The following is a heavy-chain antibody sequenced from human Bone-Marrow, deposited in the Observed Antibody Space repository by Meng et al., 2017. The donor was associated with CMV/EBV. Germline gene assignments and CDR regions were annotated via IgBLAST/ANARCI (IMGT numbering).Heavy chain of an antibody. CDR1: GFTFDDYG. J-gene: IGHJ6*02. V-gene: IGHV3-20*04. CDR3: ARDPGYCSGGSCYSASGYYYGMDV. D-gene: IGHD2-15*01. CDR2: INWNGGST. Sequence: GESLKISCAASGFTFDDYGMSWVRQAPGKGLEWVSGINWNGGSTGYADSVKGRFTISRDNAKNSLYLQMSSLRAEDTALYYCARDPGYCSGGSCYSASGYYYGMDVWGQGTTVTVSS.